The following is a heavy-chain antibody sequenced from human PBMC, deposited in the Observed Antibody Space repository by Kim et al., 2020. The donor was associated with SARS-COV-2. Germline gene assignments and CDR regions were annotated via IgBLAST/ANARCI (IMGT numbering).Heavy chain of an antibody. J-gene: IGHJ4*02. CDR3: ARVILVGATSVDFDY. V-gene: IGHV4-61*01. Sequence: SETLSLTCTVSGGSVSSGSYYWSWIRQPPGKGLEWIGYIYYSGSTNYNPSLKSRVTISVDTSKNQFSLKLSSVTAADTAVYYCARVILVGATSVDFDYWGQGTLVTVSS. CDR2: IYYSGST. CDR1: GGSVSSGSYY. D-gene: IGHD1-26*01.